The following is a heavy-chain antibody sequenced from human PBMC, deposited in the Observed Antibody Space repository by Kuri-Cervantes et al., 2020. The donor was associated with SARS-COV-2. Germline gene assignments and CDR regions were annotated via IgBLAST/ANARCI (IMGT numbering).Heavy chain of an antibody. CDR2: INHSGST. CDR3: ARHQLVIPAADPYNYFDP. D-gene: IGHD2-2*01. Sequence: GSLRLSCAVYGGSFSGYYWSWIRQPPGKGLEWIGEINHSGSTNYSPSLKSRVTISVDTSKNQFSLRLTSVTAADTAVYYCARHQLVIPAADPYNYFDPRGQGSLVTVSS. V-gene: IGHV4-34*01. J-gene: IGHJ5*02. CDR1: GGSFSGYY.